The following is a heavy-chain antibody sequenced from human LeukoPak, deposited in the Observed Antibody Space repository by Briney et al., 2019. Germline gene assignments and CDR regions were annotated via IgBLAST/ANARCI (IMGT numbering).Heavy chain of an antibody. CDR2: IYYSGST. D-gene: IGHD5-18*01. V-gene: IGHV4-59*01. CDR3: ARVLRGYSYGYGLTYFDY. Sequence: SETLSLTCTVSGGSISSYYWSWIRQPPGKGLEWIGYIYYSGSTNYNPSLKSRVTISVDMSKNQFSLKLSSVTAADTAVYYCARVLRGYSYGYGLTYFDYWGQGTLVTVSS. J-gene: IGHJ4*02. CDR1: GGSISSYY.